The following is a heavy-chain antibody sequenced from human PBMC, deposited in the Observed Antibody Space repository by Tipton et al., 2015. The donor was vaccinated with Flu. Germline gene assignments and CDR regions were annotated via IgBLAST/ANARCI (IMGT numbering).Heavy chain of an antibody. CDR1: GDSVSNSDYY. J-gene: IGHJ6*02. CDR3: AREGPYFYGMDV. Sequence: TLSLTCTVSGDSVSNSDYYWNWIHQEPGKGLEWIGHIDFSGSTHYNPSLKSRLTISIGTSKNQFSLRLNGVTGADTAVYYCAREGPYFYGMDVWGQGTTVTVSS. V-gene: IGHV4-31*03. CDR2: IDFSGST.